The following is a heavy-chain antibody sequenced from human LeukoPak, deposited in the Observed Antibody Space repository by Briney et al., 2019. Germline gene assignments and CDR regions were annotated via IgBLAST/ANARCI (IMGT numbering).Heavy chain of an antibody. D-gene: IGHD3-16*01. J-gene: IGHJ3*02. Sequence: GGSLTLSCPVSGLTFSSYAMSWVRHAPGKGLEWVSGISGSGFSTDYADSVKGRFTISRDNSKSTLYLQMNSLRAEDTAVYYCAKGLGAFDIWGQGTMVTVSS. CDR1: GLTFSSYA. CDR3: AKGLGAFDI. V-gene: IGHV3-23*01. CDR2: ISGSGFST.